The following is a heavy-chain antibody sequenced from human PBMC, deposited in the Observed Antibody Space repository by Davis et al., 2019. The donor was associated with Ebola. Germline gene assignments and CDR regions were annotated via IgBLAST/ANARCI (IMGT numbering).Heavy chain of an antibody. CDR3: ARDDAPDGGYLDY. V-gene: IGHV3-23*01. Sequence: PGGSLRLSCEVSGFTFSSYAMSWVRQAPGKGLQWVSGINDIGGNPQHADSVKGRFTISRDISDNTVYLQINGLGVDDTAVYYCARDDAPDGGYLDYWGQGTLVTVSS. CDR2: INDIGGNP. D-gene: IGHD1-14*01. CDR1: GFTFSSYA. J-gene: IGHJ4*02.